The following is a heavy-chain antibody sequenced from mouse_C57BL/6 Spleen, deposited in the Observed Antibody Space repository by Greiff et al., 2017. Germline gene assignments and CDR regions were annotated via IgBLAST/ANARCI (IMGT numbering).Heavy chain of an antibody. CDR1: GFTFSSYA. D-gene: IGHD1-1*01. CDR3: ARGMDYYGSTDYYFDY. J-gene: IGHJ2*01. V-gene: IGHV5-4*03. Sequence: EVMLVESGGGLVKPGGSLKLSCAASGFTFSSYAMSWVRQTPEKRLEWVATISDGGSYTYYPDNVKGRFTISRDNAKNNLYLQMSHLKSEDTAMYYCARGMDYYGSTDYYFDYWGQGTTLTVSS. CDR2: ISDGGSYT.